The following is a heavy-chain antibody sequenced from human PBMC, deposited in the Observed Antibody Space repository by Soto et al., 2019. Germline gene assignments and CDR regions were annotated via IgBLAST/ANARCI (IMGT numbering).Heavy chain of an antibody. D-gene: IGHD3-10*01. V-gene: IGHV4-31*03. CDR3: VRGVLS. CDR2: IHHSGST. CDR1: RGSISSGGYY. J-gene: IGHJ1*01. Sequence: QVQLQESGPGLVKASQTLSLTCNVSRGSISSGGYYWTWIRQHPGKGLEWIGNIHHSGSTFYNPSLKSRVSISVDTSKNQFSLKLSSVTAADTAVYFCVRGVLSWGQGTLVTVSS.